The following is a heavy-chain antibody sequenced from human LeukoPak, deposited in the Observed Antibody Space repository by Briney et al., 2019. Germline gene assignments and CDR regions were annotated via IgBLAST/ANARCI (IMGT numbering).Heavy chain of an antibody. CDR3: ASRNDILTGYVFDF. CDR2: IYYSGST. CDR1: GGSVSSSIYY. J-gene: IGHJ4*02. D-gene: IGHD3-9*01. Sequence: PSETLSLTCTVSGGSVSSSIYYWGWIRQPPGKGLEWIGSIYYSGSTSHNPSLKNRVTISVDTSKNQFSLKLTSVTAADTAVYYCASRNDILTGYVFDFWGQGTLVTVSS. V-gene: IGHV4-39*01.